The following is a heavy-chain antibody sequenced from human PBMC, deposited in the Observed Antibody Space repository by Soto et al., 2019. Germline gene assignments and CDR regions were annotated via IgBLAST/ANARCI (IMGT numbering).Heavy chain of an antibody. CDR3: AGRDCSGTNCYYLDYYYMDV. CDR2: IYSSGST. D-gene: IGHD2-2*01. V-gene: IGHV4-59*08. Sequence: QVQLQESGPGLVRPSETLSLTCTVSGGSFSSYYWTWIRQSPGKGLEWIGYIYSSGSTDSNPSLRGRLAISIDTSKNQFSLRLNSMTAADTAVYYCAGRDCSGTNCYYLDYYYMDVWGKGTTVTVSS. CDR1: GGSFSSYY. J-gene: IGHJ6*03.